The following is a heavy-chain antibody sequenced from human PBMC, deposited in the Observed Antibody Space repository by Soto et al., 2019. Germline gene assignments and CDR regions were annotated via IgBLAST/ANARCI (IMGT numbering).Heavy chain of an antibody. D-gene: IGHD3-22*01. CDR3: ARPIYDSSGYSYAY. CDR2: IYSLGNT. J-gene: IGHJ4*02. Sequence: QMEPQESGPGLVKHPENLSLTCTVSGGSISSSSCYWGWIRKPPGQGLEWLGTIYSLGNTYYSPSLKSRVTISVDKSKSPLFLKLSSVTAPDTAVYYCARPIYDSSGYSYAYWGQGTLVTVSS. CDR1: GGSISSSSCY. V-gene: IGHV4-39*01.